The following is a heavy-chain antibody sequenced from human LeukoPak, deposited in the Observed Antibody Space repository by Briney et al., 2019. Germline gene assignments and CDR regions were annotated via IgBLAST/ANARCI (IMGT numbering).Heavy chain of an antibody. V-gene: IGHV3-48*03. Sequence: GGSLRLSCAASGFTFSSYEMNWVRQAPGKGLEWVSYISSSGSTIYYADSVKGRFTISRDNAKNSLYLQMNSLRAEDTAVYYCARSDYYGSGSYGDYWGQGTLVTVSS. CDR2: ISSSGSTI. CDR3: ARSDYYGSGSYGDY. D-gene: IGHD3-10*01. CDR1: GFTFSSYE. J-gene: IGHJ4*02.